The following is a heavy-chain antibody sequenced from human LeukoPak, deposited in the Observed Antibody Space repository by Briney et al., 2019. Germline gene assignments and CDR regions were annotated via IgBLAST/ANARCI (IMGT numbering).Heavy chain of an antibody. CDR3: ARDDYGGNGETDY. J-gene: IGHJ4*02. CDR2: IYHSGGT. CDR1: GYSISSGYY. Sequence: SETLSLTCTVSGYSISSGYYWGWIRQPPGQGLEWIGSIYHSGGTYYNPSLKSRVTISVDTSKNQFSLKLSSVTAADTAVYYCARDDYGGNGETDYWGQGTLVTVSS. D-gene: IGHD4-23*01. V-gene: IGHV4-38-2*02.